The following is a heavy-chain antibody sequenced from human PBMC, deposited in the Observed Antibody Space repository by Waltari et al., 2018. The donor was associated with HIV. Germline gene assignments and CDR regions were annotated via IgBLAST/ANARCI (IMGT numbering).Heavy chain of an antibody. V-gene: IGHV4-39*01. J-gene: IGHJ5*02. CDR3: ARPVVPAAPYNWFDP. D-gene: IGHD2-2*01. CDR1: GGSISSSRYY. CDR2: IYYSGST. Sequence: QLQLQESGPGLVKPSETLSLTCTVSGGSISSSRYYWGWIRQPPGKGLEWIGSIYYSGSTYYNPSLKSRVTISVDTSKNQFSLKLSSVTAADTAVYYCARPVVPAAPYNWFDPWGQGTLVTVSS.